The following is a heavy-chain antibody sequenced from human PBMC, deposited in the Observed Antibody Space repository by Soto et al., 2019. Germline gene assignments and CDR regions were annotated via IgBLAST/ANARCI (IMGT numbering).Heavy chain of an antibody. Sequence: PGGSLRLSCAASGFTFDDYAMHWVRQAPGKGLEWVSGISWNSGSIGYADSVKGRFTISRDNAKNSLYLQMNSLRAEDTALYYCAKDSYYDFWSGYTPTPYYYYYYMDVWGKGTTVTVSS. CDR2: ISWNSGSI. CDR1: GFTFDDYA. J-gene: IGHJ6*03. CDR3: AKDSYYDFWSGYTPTPYYYYYYMDV. D-gene: IGHD3-3*01. V-gene: IGHV3-9*01.